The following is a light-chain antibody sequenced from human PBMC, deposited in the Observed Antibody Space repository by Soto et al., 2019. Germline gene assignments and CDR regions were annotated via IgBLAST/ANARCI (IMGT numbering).Light chain of an antibody. Sequence: EIVLTQSPGTLSLSPGERATLSCRASQSVSSSYLAWYQQKPGQAPRLLIYGASSRATGIPDRFSGSGSGTDFILTISRLEPEDFPVYNCQLSRAFGQGTRLEIK. CDR2: GAS. CDR1: QSVSSSY. J-gene: IGKJ5*01. V-gene: IGKV3-20*01. CDR3: QLSRA.